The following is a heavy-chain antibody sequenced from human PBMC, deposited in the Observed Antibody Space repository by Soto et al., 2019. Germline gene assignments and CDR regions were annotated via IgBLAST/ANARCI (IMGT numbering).Heavy chain of an antibody. Sequence: PGGSLRLSCAASGITFTTYAMSWVRQAPGEGLEWVSTVAANVTNRHYADFVKGRFTISRDNSKNTLSLQMNSLRVEDTAIYYCAGDYLRLNTLNGNFYSFGMDVWGQGTAVTVSS. D-gene: IGHD4-17*01. CDR2: VAANVTNR. CDR3: AGDYLRLNTLNGNFYSFGMDV. CDR1: GITFTTYA. V-gene: IGHV3-23*01. J-gene: IGHJ6*02.